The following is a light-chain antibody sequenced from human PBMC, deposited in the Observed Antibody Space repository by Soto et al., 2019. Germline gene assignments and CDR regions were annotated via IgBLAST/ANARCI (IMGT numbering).Light chain of an antibody. V-gene: IGKV3-15*01. CDR1: QSVNSN. Sequence: EIWMTQAPATLAVGAGEGATGSCWASQSVNSNLAWYQQKPGQAPRLLIYSASTGDTGIPARFSGSADRTAVNLTIRRLQSADFAVYSCPQFPTWPWTFAQGTKVDIK. CDR2: SAS. CDR3: PQFPTWPWT. J-gene: IGKJ1*01.